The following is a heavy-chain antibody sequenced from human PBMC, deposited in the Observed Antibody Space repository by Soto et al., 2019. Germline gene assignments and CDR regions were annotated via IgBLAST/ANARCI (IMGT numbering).Heavy chain of an antibody. CDR3: ARDSTLVGYSSGWSFDY. CDR1: GFTFSSYS. D-gene: IGHD6-19*01. V-gene: IGHV3-21*01. CDR2: ISSSSSYI. Sequence: PGGSLRLSCAASGFTFSSYSMNWVRQAPGKGLEWVSSISSSSSYIYYADSVKGRFTISRDNAKNSLYLQMNSLRAEDAAVYYCARDSTLVGYSSGWSFDYWGQGTLVTVSS. J-gene: IGHJ4*02.